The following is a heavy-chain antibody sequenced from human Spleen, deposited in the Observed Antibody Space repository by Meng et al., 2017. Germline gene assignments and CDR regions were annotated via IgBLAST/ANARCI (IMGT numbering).Heavy chain of an antibody. CDR2: LSGGGFTT. CDR1: GFSFSSYA. CDR3: AKYSYGLGDYLDY. Sequence: EVRLGESWGGLVQPGGSLRLSCAASGFSFSSYAMSWVRHAPGKGLEWVSALSGGGFTTYYADSVKGRFAISRHNSKNTLYLQMNSLRAEDTALYYCAKYSYGLGDYLDYWGQGALVTVSS. D-gene: IGHD3-10*01. J-gene: IGHJ4*02. V-gene: IGHV3-23*04.